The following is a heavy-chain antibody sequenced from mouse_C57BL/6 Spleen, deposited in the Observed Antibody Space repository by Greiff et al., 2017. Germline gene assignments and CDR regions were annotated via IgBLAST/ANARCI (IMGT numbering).Heavy chain of an antibody. V-gene: IGHV1-80*01. Sequence: QVQLQQSGAELVKPGASVKISCKASGYAFSSYWMNWVKQRPGKGLEWIGQIYPGDGDTNYNGKFKGKATLTADKSSSTAYMQLSSLTSEDSCVYFCARVRVNEYGENWVAYWGQGTLVTVAA. D-gene: IGHD1-2*01. CDR2: IYPGDGDT. CDR1: GYAFSSYW. CDR3: ARVRVNEYGENWVAY. J-gene: IGHJ3*01.